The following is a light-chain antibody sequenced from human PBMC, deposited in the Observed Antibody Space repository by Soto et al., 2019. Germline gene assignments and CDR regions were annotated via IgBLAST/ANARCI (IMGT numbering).Light chain of an antibody. V-gene: IGKV3-11*01. CDR1: QNVRTF. J-gene: IGKJ3*01. Sequence: VGAQPPTTRSVSGDEGSASGVGASQNVRTFLDWYQQKPGQAPRLLIYGASNRATGIPARFSGSGSGTDFTLTISSLEPEDYAVYYCQQRSNWPGITFGAGTKVDIK. CDR3: QQRSNWPGIT. CDR2: GAS.